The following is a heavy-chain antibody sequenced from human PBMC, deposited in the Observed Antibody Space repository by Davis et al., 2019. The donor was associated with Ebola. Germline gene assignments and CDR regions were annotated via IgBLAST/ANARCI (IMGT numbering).Heavy chain of an antibody. CDR3: ARDSGWSGVVS. CDR2: INSDASST. J-gene: IGHJ5*01. CDR1: GFTFSSYG. D-gene: IGHD6-19*01. Sequence: GESLKISCAASGFTFSSYGMSWVRQAPGRGLVWVSHINSDASSTHYADFVKGRFTISRDNAKNSLYLQMNSLRAEDTAVYYCARDSGWSGVVSWGQGTLVTVSS. V-gene: IGHV3-74*01.